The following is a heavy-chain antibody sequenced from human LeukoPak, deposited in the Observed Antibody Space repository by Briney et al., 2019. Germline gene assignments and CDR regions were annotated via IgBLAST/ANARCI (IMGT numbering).Heavy chain of an antibody. CDR2: ISYDGSNK. V-gene: IGHV3-30-3*01. Sequence: PGGSLRLSCAAPRFTFSSYAMHWVRQAPGKGLEWEAVISYDGSNKYYADSVKGRFTISRDNSKNTLYLQMNSLRAEDTAVYYCARGGSGKLFDIWGQGTMVTVSS. CDR1: RFTFSSYA. J-gene: IGHJ3*02. D-gene: IGHD5-12*01. CDR3: ARGGSGKLFDI.